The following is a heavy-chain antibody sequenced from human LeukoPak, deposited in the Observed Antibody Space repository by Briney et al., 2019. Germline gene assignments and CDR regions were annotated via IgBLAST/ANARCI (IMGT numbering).Heavy chain of an antibody. D-gene: IGHD4-11*01. CDR3: ARDDRYSSYGSGWFEP. CDR1: GYTFTSYY. J-gene: IGHJ5*02. CDR2: INASGGST. V-gene: IGHV1-46*01. Sequence: ASVKVSCKASGYTFTSYYMHWVRQAPEQGLEWVGIINASGGSTSYAQKFQGRVTMTRDTSTSTVYMELSSLRSEDTAVYYCARDDRYSSYGSGWFEPWGQGTLVTVSS.